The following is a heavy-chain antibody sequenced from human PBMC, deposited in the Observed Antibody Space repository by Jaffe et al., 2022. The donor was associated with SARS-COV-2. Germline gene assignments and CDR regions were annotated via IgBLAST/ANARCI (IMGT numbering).Heavy chain of an antibody. CDR3: AKDRGSSWEHYYYYYGMDV. CDR1: GFTFSSYG. V-gene: IGHV3-30*18. J-gene: IGHJ6*02. Sequence: QVQLVESGGGVVQPGRSLRLSCAASGFTFSSYGMHWVRQAPGKGLEWVAVISYDGSNKYYADSVKGRFTISRDNSKNTLYLQMNSLRAEDTAVYYCAKDRGSSWEHYYYYYGMDVWGQGTTVTVSS. D-gene: IGHD6-13*01. CDR2: ISYDGSNK.